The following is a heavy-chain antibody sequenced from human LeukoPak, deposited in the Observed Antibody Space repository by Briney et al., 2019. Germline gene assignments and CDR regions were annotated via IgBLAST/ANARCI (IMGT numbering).Heavy chain of an antibody. CDR3: ARAFWVTGVGSGSYYFDY. D-gene: IGHD1-26*01. V-gene: IGHV3-21*01. J-gene: IGHJ4*02. CDR1: GFTFTNAW. Sequence: GGSLRLSCAASGFTFTNAWMTWVRQAPGKGLEWVSSISSSSSYIYYADSVKGRFTISRDNAKNSLYLQMNSLRAEDTAVYYCARAFWVTGVGSGSYYFDYWGQGTLVTVSS. CDR2: ISSSSSYI.